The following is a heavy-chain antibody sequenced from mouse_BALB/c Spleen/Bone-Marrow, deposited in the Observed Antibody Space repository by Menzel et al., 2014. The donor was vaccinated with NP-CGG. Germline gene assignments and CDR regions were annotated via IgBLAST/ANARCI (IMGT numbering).Heavy chain of an antibody. CDR2: ISSGGSYT. V-gene: IGHV5-9-4*01. CDR1: GFTFSSYA. D-gene: IGHD3-2*02. CDR3: ARSPQRDYAMDY. Sequence: EVKLVESGGGLVKPGGSLKLSCAASGFTFSSYAMSWVRQSPEKRLEWVAEISSGGSYTYYPDTVTGRFTISRDNAKNTLYLEMSSLRSEDTAMYYCARSPQRDYAMDYWGQRTSVTVSS. J-gene: IGHJ4*01.